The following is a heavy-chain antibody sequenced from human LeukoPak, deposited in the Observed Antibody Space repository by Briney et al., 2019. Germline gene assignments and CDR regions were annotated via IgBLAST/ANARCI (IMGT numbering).Heavy chain of an antibody. CDR1: GGSFSGYY. D-gene: IGHD2-2*01. CDR2: INHSGST. Sequence: SETLSLTCAVYGGSFSGYYWSWIRQPPGKGLEWIGEINHSGSTNYNPSLKSRATISVDTSKNQFSLKLSSVTAADTAVYYCARARGALGYCSSTSCSTLGAFDIWGQGTMVTVSS. J-gene: IGHJ3*02. CDR3: ARARGALGYCSSTSCSTLGAFDI. V-gene: IGHV4-34*01.